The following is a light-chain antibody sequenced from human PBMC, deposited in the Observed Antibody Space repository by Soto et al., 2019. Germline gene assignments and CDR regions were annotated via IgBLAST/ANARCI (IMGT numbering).Light chain of an antibody. Sequence: IQMTQSPSTLSASIGARVTITCRASQSINNRLAWYQQMPGKAPNLLIYDASTLESGVPARFRGSGSETEFTLTISGLQPDDFATYYCQQFIDGWTFGQGTKVEIK. V-gene: IGKV1-5*01. CDR2: DAS. J-gene: IGKJ1*01. CDR3: QQFIDGWT. CDR1: QSINNR.